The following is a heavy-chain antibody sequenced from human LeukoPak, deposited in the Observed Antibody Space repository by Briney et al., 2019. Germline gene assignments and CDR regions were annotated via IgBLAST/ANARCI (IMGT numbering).Heavy chain of an antibody. D-gene: IGHD3-3*01. J-gene: IGHJ3*02. CDR2: IYYSGST. CDR3: AREPAGARTYDFWSGYYGDAFDI. Sequence: SEILSLTCTVSGGSISSYYWSWIRQPPGKGLEWIGYIYYSGSTNYNPSLKSRVTISVDTSKNQFSLKLSSVTAADTAVYYCAREPAGARTYDFWSGYYGDAFDIWGQGTMVTVSS. CDR1: GGSISSYY. V-gene: IGHV4-59*12.